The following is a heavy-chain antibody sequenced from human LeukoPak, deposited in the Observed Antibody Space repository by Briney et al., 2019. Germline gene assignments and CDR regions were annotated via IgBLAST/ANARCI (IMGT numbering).Heavy chain of an antibody. Sequence: SETLSLTCTVSGGSIRSYYWSWIRQPPGKGLEWIGFIHYSGSSSSNPSLKSRVTISLDTSKNHFSLKLSSVTAADTAFYYCAREGDSNWFDPWGQGTLVTVSS. J-gene: IGHJ5*02. D-gene: IGHD3-22*01. CDR3: AREGDSNWFDP. V-gene: IGHV4-59*01. CDR1: GGSIRSYY. CDR2: IHYSGSS.